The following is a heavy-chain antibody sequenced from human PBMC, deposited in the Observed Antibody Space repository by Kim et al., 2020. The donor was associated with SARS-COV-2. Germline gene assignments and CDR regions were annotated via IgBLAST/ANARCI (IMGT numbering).Heavy chain of an antibody. Sequence: SETLSLTCTVSGGSISSYYWSWIRQPPGKGLEWIGYIYYSGSTNYNPSLKSRVTISVDTSKNQFSLKLSSVTAADTAVYYCARGGGSYFFWGQGTLVTVSS. J-gene: IGHJ4*02. V-gene: IGHV4-59*01. CDR1: GGSISSYY. CDR2: IYYSGST. D-gene: IGHD1-26*01. CDR3: ARGGGSYFF.